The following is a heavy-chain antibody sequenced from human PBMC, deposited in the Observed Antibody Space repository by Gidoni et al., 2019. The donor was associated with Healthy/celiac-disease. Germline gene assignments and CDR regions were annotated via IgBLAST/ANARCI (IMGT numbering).Heavy chain of an antibody. Sequence: EVQLVQSGAEVKKPGESLKISCKGSGYSFPSYWIGWVRQMPGKGLEWMGIIYTGDSDTRYSPSFQGQVTISADKSISTAYLQWSSLKASDTAMYYCARLVVVTARYGYDAFDIWGQGTMVTVSS. CDR1: GYSFPSYW. CDR2: IYTGDSDT. V-gene: IGHV5-51*01. D-gene: IGHD2-21*02. CDR3: ARLVVVTARYGYDAFDI. J-gene: IGHJ3*02.